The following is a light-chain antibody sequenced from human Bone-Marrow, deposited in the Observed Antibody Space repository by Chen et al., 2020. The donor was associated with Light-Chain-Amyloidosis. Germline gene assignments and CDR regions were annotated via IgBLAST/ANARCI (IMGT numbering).Light chain of an antibody. J-gene: IGLJ3*02. CDR1: SSNIGSNY. V-gene: IGLV1-47*01. CDR3: AAWDDSLSAWV. CDR2: RND. Sequence: QPVLTRPPSASGTHGQRVTISCSGSSSNIGSNYVYWYQQLPGTAPKLLIYRNDQRPSGVPDRFSGSKSGTSASLAISGLRSEDEADYYCAAWDDSLSAWVFGGGTKLTVL.